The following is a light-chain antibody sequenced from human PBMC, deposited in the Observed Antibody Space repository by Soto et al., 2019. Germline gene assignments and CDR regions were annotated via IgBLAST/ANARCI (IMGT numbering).Light chain of an antibody. Sequence: DIQMPQSPSSLSSSVGDTDTLTCRARQSVANYLKWYQQKPGQAPGLLIYAASTLQSGVPSRFSASGSGTDFTLTISSLQPEDVATYYCQQDLRPPLTFGPGTNVDIK. V-gene: IGKV1-39*01. CDR2: AAS. CDR3: QQDLRPPLT. J-gene: IGKJ3*01. CDR1: QSVANY.